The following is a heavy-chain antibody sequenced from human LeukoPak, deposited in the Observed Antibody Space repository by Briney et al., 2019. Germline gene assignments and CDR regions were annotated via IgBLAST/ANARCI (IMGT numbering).Heavy chain of an antibody. J-gene: IGHJ4*02. D-gene: IGHD6-13*01. CDR2: IYRGGST. CDR3: ARDRSISAAGDTY. V-gene: IGHV3-66*01. Sequence: PGGSLRLSCAASGFTVSSNYMSWVRQAPGKGLEWVSIIYRGGSTFYADSVKGRFTISRDNSKNTLYLQMNSLRAEDTAVYYCARDRSISAAGDTYWGQGTLVTVSS. CDR1: GFTVSSNY.